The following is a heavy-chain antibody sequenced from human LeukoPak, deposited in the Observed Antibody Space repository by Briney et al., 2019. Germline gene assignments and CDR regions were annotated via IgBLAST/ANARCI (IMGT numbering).Heavy chain of an antibody. D-gene: IGHD3-22*01. Sequence: ASVKVSCKASGYTFTGYYMHWVRQAPGQGLEWMGRINPNSGGTNYAQKFQGRVTMTRDTSTSTAYMELSRLRSDDTAVYYCARVASGYYDSSGYVDWYFDLWGRGTLVTVSS. CDR1: GYTFTGYY. CDR2: INPNSGGT. CDR3: ARVASGYYDSSGYVDWYFDL. V-gene: IGHV1-2*06. J-gene: IGHJ2*01.